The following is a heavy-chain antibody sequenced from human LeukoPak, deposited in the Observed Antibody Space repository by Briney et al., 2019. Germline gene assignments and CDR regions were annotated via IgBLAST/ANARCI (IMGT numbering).Heavy chain of an antibody. CDR2: IYTTGTT. D-gene: IGHD5-24*01. J-gene: IGHJ4*02. CDR3: ARGEGYWRQDY. CDR1: GGSISSYY. Sequence: PSETLSLTCTVSGGSISSYYWSWIRQPAGKGLEWIGRIYTTGTTYYNPSLKSRVTMSVDTSKNQFSLKLNSVTAADTAVYYCARGEGYWRQDYWGQGTLVTVSS. V-gene: IGHV4-4*07.